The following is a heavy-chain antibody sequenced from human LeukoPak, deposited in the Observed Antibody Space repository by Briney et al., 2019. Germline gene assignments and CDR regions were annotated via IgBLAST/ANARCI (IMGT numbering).Heavy chain of an antibody. CDR1: GYSISSGYY. V-gene: IGHV4-38-2*02. CDR2: IYHSGST. D-gene: IGHD5-12*01. CDR3: ARDLSGYSSPFDF. Sequence: SETLSLTCAVSGYSISSGYYWGWIRQPPGRGLEWLDSIYHSGSTYYNPSLKSRVTISVDTSKNQFSLKLPSVTAADTAVYFCARDLSGYSSPFDFWGQGTLVTVSS. J-gene: IGHJ4*02.